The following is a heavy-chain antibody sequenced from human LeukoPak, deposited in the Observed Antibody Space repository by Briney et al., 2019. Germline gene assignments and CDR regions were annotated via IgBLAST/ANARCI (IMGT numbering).Heavy chain of an antibody. J-gene: IGHJ6*02. D-gene: IGHD1-26*01. V-gene: IGHV4-59*01. CDR1: GAFISSYS. CDR3: ARDNSGSYYYYYGMDV. Sequence: SETLSLTCTVPGAFISSYSWSWIRQPPGKGLEWIGYIYSSGSTNYNPSLTSRVTISVDTSKNQFSLKLSSVTAADTAVYYCARDNSGSYYYYYGMDVWGQGATVTVSS. CDR2: IYSSGST.